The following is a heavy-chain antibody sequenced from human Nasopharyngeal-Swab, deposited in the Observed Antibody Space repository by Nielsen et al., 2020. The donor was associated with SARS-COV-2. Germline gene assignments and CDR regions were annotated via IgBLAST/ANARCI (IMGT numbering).Heavy chain of an antibody. J-gene: IGHJ5*02. V-gene: IGHV3-30*04. D-gene: IGHD1-26*01. CDR1: GFTFSSYA. CDR2: ISYDGSNK. CDR3: ARDLGRMGANNWFDP. Sequence: GESLKISCAASGFTFSSYAMHWVRQAPGKGLEWVAVISYDGSNKYYADSVKGRFTISRDNSKNPLYLQMNSLRVEDTAVYFCARDLGRMGANNWFDPWGQGTLVTVSS.